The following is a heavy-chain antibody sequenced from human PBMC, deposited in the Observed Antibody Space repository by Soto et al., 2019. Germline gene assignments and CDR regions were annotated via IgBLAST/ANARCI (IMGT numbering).Heavy chain of an antibody. CDR3: ARGDYYDTSGPFSDAFDI. D-gene: IGHD3-22*01. J-gene: IGHJ3*02. V-gene: IGHV3-30-3*01. Sequence: GGSLRLSCAASGFTFSSYAMHWVRQAPGKGLEWVAVISYDGSNKYYADSVKGRFTISRDNSKNTLYLQMNSLRVEDTAVYYCARGDYYDTSGPFSDAFDIWGQGTKVTVSS. CDR1: GFTFSSYA. CDR2: ISYDGSNK.